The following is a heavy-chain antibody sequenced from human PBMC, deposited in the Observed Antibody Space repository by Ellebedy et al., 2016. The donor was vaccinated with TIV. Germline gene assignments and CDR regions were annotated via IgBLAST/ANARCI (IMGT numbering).Heavy chain of an antibody. Sequence: SETLSLXXTVSGGSISSYYWSWIRQPPGKGLEWIGYIYYSGSTNYNPSLKSRVTISVDTSKNQFSLKLSSVTAADTAVYYCASSGYYYGLWRFDYWGQGTLVTVSS. D-gene: IGHD3-22*01. CDR1: GGSISSYY. CDR3: ASSGYYYGLWRFDY. V-gene: IGHV4-59*01. J-gene: IGHJ4*02. CDR2: IYYSGST.